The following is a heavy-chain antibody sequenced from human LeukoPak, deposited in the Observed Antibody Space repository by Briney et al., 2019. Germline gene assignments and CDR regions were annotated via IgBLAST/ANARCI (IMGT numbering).Heavy chain of an antibody. J-gene: IGHJ3*02. D-gene: IGHD3-22*01. V-gene: IGHV5-51*01. CDR2: IYPGDSDT. CDR1: GYSFTTYW. Sequence: GESLRISCKGSGYSFTTYWIGWVRQVPGKGLEWMGIIYPGDSDTRYSPSFQGQVTISADKSISTAYLQWSSLKASDTAMYYCARHGPTYFYDSSGVFDIWGQGTMVTVSS. CDR3: ARHGPTYFYDSSGVFDI.